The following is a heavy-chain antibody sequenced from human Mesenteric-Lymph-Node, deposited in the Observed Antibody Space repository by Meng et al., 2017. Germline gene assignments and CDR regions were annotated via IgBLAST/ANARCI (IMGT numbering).Heavy chain of an antibody. Sequence: GESLKISCAASGFIFSNSAMSWVRLAPGKGLEWVSSIGGSGAYYADSMKGRFTISRDNSRNTLFLQMNSLGAEDTAIYYCAKDSRGYYGSESVGAFDIWGQGTMVTVSS. CDR3: AKDSRGYYGSESVGAFDI. D-gene: IGHD3-10*01. V-gene: IGHV3-23*01. CDR1: GFIFSNSA. J-gene: IGHJ3*02. CDR2: IGGSGA.